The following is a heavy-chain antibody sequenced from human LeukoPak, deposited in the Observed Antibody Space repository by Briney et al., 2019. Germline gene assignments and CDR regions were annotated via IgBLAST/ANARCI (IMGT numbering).Heavy chain of an antibody. Sequence: PGGSLRLSCAASGFTFSSYGMHWVRQAPGKGLEWVAFIRYDGSNKYYADSVKGRFTISRDNSKNTLYLQMNSLRAEDTAVYYCARDDTAIGYFDYWGQGTLVTVSS. D-gene: IGHD5-18*01. CDR3: ARDDTAIGYFDY. J-gene: IGHJ4*02. CDR1: GFTFSSYG. CDR2: IRYDGSNK. V-gene: IGHV3-30*02.